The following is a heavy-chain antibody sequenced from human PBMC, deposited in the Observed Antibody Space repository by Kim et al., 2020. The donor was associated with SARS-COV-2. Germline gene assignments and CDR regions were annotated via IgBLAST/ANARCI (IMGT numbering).Heavy chain of an antibody. Sequence: ASVKVSCKASGYTFTSYYMHWVRQAPGQGLEWMGIINPSGGSTSYAQKFQDRVTMTRDTSTSTVYMELSSLRSEDTAVYYCARGLRLGELSFSWGVLNYWGQGTLVTVSS. CDR3: ARGLRLGELSFSWGVLNY. CDR2: INPSGGST. D-gene: IGHD3-16*02. CDR1: GYTFTSYY. V-gene: IGHV1-46*01. J-gene: IGHJ4*02.